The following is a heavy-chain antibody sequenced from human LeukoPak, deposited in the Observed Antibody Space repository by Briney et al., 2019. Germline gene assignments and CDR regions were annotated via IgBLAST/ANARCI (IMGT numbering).Heavy chain of an antibody. V-gene: IGHV4-59*01. CDR2: IYYSGST. CDR1: GGSINSYY. CDR3: ARDRAGAIDY. D-gene: IGHD1-26*01. J-gene: IGHJ4*02. Sequence: SETLSLTCTVSGGSINSYYWSWIRQPPGKGLEWIGYIYYSGSTNYNPSLKSRVTISVDTSKNQFSLKLSSVTAADTAVYYCARDRAGAIDYWGQGTLVTVSS.